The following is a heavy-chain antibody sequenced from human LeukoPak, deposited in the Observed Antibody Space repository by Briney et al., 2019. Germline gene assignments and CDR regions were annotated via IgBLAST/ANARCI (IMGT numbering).Heavy chain of an antibody. CDR2: ISSSGAYT. V-gene: IGHV3-23*01. CDR1: GFTFSSYE. D-gene: IGHD3-22*01. Sequence: GGSLRLSCAASGFTFSSYEMNWVRQAPGKGLEWVSYISSSGAYTNYADSVKGRFTISRDNSKNTIYLQMNSLRAEDTAIYYCAKRSSTSSGYFDFWGRGTLVTVSS. J-gene: IGHJ4*02. CDR3: AKRSSTSSGYFDF.